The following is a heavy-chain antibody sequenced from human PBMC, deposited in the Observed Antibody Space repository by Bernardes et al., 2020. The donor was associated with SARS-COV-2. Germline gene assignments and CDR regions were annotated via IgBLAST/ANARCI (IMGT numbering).Heavy chain of an antibody. CDR3: AKQPARIVTFDY. CDR1: GFTFSNYA. CDR2: IRGSGGST. V-gene: IGHV3-23*01. J-gene: IGHJ4*02. Sequence: GSLRLSCAASGFTFSNYAMNWVRQAPGKGLEWVSGIRGSGGSTYYADSVKGRFTISRDNSKNTLYLQMNSLRAEDTAVYFCAKQPARIVTFDYWGLGTLVTVSS. D-gene: IGHD3-16*02.